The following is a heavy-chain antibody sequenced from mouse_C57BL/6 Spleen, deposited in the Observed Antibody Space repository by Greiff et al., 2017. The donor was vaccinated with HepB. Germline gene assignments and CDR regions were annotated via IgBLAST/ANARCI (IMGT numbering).Heavy chain of an antibody. CDR2: IDPSDSYT. J-gene: IGHJ3*01. Sequence: QVQLQQPGAELVMPGASVKLSCKASGYTFTSYWMHWVKQRPGQGLEWIGEIDPSDSYTNYNQKFKGKSTLTVDKSSSTAYMQISSLTSEDSAIYYCAITAQATWFAYWGQGTLVTVSA. CDR3: AITAQATWFAY. V-gene: IGHV1-69*01. CDR1: GYTFTSYW. D-gene: IGHD3-2*02.